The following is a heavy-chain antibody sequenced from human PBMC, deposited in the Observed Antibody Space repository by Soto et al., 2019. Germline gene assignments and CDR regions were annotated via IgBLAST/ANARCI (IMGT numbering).Heavy chain of an antibody. J-gene: IGHJ6*02. V-gene: IGHV4-59*11. CDR3: ARAAVTHERYHYGMDV. Sequence: SETLSLTCTVSGGSISSHYWSWIRQSPGKGLEWIGCIYYSGNTNYNPSLKSRVTISVNTSKNQFSLRLTSVTAADTAVYYCARAAVTHERYHYGMDVWGQGTTVTVSS. CDR2: IYYSGNT. D-gene: IGHD4-17*01. CDR1: GGSISSHY.